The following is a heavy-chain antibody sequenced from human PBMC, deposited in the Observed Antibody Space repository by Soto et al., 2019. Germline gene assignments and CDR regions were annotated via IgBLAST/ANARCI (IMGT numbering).Heavy chain of an antibody. D-gene: IGHD3-16*01. Sequence: SETLSLTCAVSGGSISSGGYSWSWIRQPPGKGLEWIGYIYHSGSTYYNPSLKSRVTISVDRSKNQFSLKLSSVTAADMAVYYCARRYGWAFDIWGQGTTVNVSS. CDR1: GGSISSGGYS. V-gene: IGHV4-30-2*01. CDR3: ARRYGWAFDI. J-gene: IGHJ3*02. CDR2: IYHSGST.